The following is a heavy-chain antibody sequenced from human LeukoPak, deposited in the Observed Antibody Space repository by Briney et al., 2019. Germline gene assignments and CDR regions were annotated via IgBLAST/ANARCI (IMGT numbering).Heavy chain of an antibody. J-gene: IGHJ6*02. D-gene: IGHD6-6*01. Sequence: PSETLSLTCAVYGGSFSGYYWSWIRQPPGKGLEWLGEINHSGSTNYNPSLKSRVTISVDTSKNQFSLKLSSVTAADTAVYYCARGTGSSSYYGMDVWGQGTTVTVSS. CDR1: GGSFSGYY. CDR2: INHSGST. CDR3: ARGTGSSSYYGMDV. V-gene: IGHV4-34*01.